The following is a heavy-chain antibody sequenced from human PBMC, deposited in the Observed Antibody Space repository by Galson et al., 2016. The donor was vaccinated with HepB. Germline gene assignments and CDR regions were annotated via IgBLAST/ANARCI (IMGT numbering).Heavy chain of an antibody. D-gene: IGHD1-26*01. Sequence: SLRLSCAASGFTFSGSGMTWVRQAPGKGLEWVSSISGGGGSTYIADFVKGRFTISRDDSKMTLYLQMNSLRADDTAVYYCARSIGGSSIPHDYWGQGTLVTVTS. V-gene: IGHV3-23*01. J-gene: IGHJ4*02. CDR2: ISGGGGST. CDR3: ARSIGGSSIPHDY. CDR1: GFTFSGSG.